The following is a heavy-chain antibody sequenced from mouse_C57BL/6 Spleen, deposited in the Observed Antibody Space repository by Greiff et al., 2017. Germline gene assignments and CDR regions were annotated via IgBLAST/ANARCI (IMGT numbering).Heavy chain of an antibody. V-gene: IGHV1-52*01. Sequence: QVQLQQPGAELVRPGSSVTLSCKASGYTFTSYWMHWVKQRPIQGLEWIGNIDPSDSETHYNQKFKDKATLTVDKSSSTAYMQLSSLTSEDSAVYYCARFITTEYFDYWGQGTTLTVSS. J-gene: IGHJ2*01. D-gene: IGHD1-1*01. CDR1: GYTFTSYW. CDR2: IDPSDSET. CDR3: ARFITTEYFDY.